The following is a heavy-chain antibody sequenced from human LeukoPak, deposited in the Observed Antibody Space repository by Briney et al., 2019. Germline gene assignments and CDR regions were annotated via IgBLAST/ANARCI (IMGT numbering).Heavy chain of an antibody. Sequence: ASVRVSCKASGYTFSAYYMHWVRQAPGQGLEWMGWINPNNGGTKYAQKFQGRVTMTRDTSISTAYMELSRLRSDDTAVYYCARDPPPPPLGDYSAIDAFDMWGQGTIVTPSS. D-gene: IGHD4-17*01. J-gene: IGHJ3*02. CDR3: ARDPPPPPLGDYSAIDAFDM. CDR1: GYTFSAYY. V-gene: IGHV1-2*02. CDR2: INPNNGGT.